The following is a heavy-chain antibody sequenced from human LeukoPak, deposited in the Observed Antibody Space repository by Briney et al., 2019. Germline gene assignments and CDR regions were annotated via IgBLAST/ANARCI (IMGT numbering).Heavy chain of an antibody. CDR1: GYTFTSYY. J-gene: IGHJ4*02. CDR3: ARALTTVTTRGYFDY. D-gene: IGHD4-17*01. CDR2: INPSGGST. V-gene: IGHV1-46*01. Sequence: GASVKVSCKASGYTFTSYYMHWVRQAPGQGLEWMGIINPSGGSTSYAQKFQGRVTMTRDTSTSTVYMELSSLRSEGTAVYYCARALTTVTTRGYFDYWGQGTLVTVSS.